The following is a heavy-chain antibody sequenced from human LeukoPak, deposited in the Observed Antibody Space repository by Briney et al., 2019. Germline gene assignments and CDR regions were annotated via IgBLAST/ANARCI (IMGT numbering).Heavy chain of an antibody. CDR1: GFTFSSYW. CDR2: IKQDGSEK. J-gene: IGHJ4*02. D-gene: IGHD2-8*01. V-gene: IGHV3-7*01. Sequence: GGSLRLSCAASGFTFSSYWMSWVRQAPGKGLEWVANIKQDGSEKYYVDSVKGRFTISRDNAKNSLYLQMNSLRAEDTAVYYCAKDLGYCTLDYWGQGTLVTVSS. CDR3: AKDLGYCTLDY.